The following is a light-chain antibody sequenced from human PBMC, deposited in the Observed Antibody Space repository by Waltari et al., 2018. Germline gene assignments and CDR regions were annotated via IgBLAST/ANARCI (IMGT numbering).Light chain of an antibody. CDR2: DSS. V-gene: IGKV1-33*01. Sequence: DIQMTQSSSSLSASIGDRVTITCQASQNITNYLNWYQHKPGKAPNLLIYDSSSLETGVPSRFTGSGSATDFTFTISSLQPEDLATYYCQQYHNLPLTFGGGTKVEI. CDR1: QNITNY. CDR3: QQYHNLPLT. J-gene: IGKJ4*01.